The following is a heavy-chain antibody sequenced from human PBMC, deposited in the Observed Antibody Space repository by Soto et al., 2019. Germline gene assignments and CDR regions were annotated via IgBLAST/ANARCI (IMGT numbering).Heavy chain of an antibody. Sequence: ASVEVSCKTSGYIFSNYGMTWVRQAPGQGLEWVGWISGHNDNSKYAQKVQGRVTLTTDTSTSTAYMELRNLMSDDTAVYFCARCRGSSGYFWFDPWGQGTMLTV. CDR1: GYIFSNYG. CDR2: ISGHNDNS. V-gene: IGHV1-18*01. D-gene: IGHD5-12*01. CDR3: ARCRGSSGYFWFDP. J-gene: IGHJ5*02.